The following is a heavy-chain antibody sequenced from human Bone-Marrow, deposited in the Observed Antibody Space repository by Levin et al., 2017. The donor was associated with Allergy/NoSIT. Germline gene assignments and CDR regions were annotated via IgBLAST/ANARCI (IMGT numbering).Heavy chain of an antibody. D-gene: IGHD5-12*01. CDR3: AFRYMTRGGYHFPLYYFAY. J-gene: IGHJ4*02. Sequence: SQTLSLTCAVYGGSFSDFYWSWIRQPPGKGLEWIGDITHSGGTNCNPSLKSRVTMSVDTSKNQFSLKLSSVTAADTAVYYCAFRYMTRGGYHFPLYYFAYWGQGTLVTVSS. V-gene: IGHV4-34*01. CDR2: ITHSGGT. CDR1: GGSFSDFY.